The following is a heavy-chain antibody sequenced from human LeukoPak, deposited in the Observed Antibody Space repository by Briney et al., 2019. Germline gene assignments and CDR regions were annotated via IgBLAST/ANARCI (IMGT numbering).Heavy chain of an antibody. CDR3: AREHSSGWNDY. J-gene: IGHJ4*02. D-gene: IGHD6-19*01. CDR1: GYSISSGYY. Sequence: SETLSLTCTVSGYSISSGYYWAWIRQPPGKGLEWIGNIYHSATTYYNPSLHSRVTMSVDTSKNQFSLKLSSVTAADTAVYYCAREHSSGWNDYWGQGTLVTVSS. V-gene: IGHV4-38-2*02. CDR2: IYHSATT.